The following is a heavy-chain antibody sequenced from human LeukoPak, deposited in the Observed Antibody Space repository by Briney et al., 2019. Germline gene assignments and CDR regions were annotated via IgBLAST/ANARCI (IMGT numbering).Heavy chain of an antibody. J-gene: IGHJ4*02. D-gene: IGHD1-26*01. CDR3: ARQTVIVGTTRGFDY. V-gene: IGHV4-39*01. CDR1: GGSISSSSYH. Sequence: SETLSLTCTVSGGSISSSSYHWGWIRQPPGKGLEWIGSIYYSGHTYYNPSLKSRVTISVDTSKNQFSLKLSSVTAADTAVYYCARQTVIVGTTRGFDYWGQGTLVTVSS. CDR2: IYYSGHT.